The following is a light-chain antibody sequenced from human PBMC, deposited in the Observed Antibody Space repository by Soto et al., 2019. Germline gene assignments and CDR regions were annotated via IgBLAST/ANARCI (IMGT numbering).Light chain of an antibody. V-gene: IGKV1-12*01. CDR3: QQSDSFPCT. CDR1: QDISSW. CDR2: AAS. Sequence: DIQMTQSPSSVSASVGDRVTIACRASQDISSWLAWYQQIPGKAPKLLIYAASALQGGVPSRFSGSGSGTHFTLTISSLQPEDFATYYCQQSDSFPCTFGPGTKVDIK. J-gene: IGKJ3*01.